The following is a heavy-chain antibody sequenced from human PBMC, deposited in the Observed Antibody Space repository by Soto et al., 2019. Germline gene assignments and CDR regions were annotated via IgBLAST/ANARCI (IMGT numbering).Heavy chain of an antibody. Sequence: SGPTLVNPPQTLTLTCTFSGFSLSTSGMRVSWIRQPPGKALEWLARIDWDDDKFYSTSLKTRLTISKDTSKNQVVLTMTNMDPVDTATYYCAGDYYGMDVWGQGTTVTVSS. V-gene: IGHV2-70*04. CDR3: AGDYYGMDV. D-gene: IGHD1-26*01. CDR2: IDWDDDK. J-gene: IGHJ6*02. CDR1: GFSLSTSGMR.